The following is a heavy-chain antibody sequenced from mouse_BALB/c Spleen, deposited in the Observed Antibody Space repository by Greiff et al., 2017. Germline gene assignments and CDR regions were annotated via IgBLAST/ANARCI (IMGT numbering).Heavy chain of an antibody. Sequence: EVQGVESGGGLVKPGGSLKLSCAASGFTFSSYAMSWVRQTPEKRLEWVASISSGGSTYYPDSVKGRFTISRDNARNILYLQMSSLRSEDTAMYYCARGQVNWADWGQGTTLTVSS. J-gene: IGHJ2*01. D-gene: IGHD4-1*01. CDR3: ARGQVNWAD. V-gene: IGHV5-6-5*01. CDR2: ISSGGST. CDR1: GFTFSSYA.